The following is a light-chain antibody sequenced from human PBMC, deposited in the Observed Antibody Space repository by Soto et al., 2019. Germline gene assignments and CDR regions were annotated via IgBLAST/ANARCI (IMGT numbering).Light chain of an antibody. CDR2: GAS. CDR1: QSVLYTSNNQNY. V-gene: IGKV4-1*01. J-gene: IGKJ4*01. CDR3: QQYYATPLT. Sequence: DIVMTQSPDSLGVSLGERATINCKSSQSVLYTSNNQNYLAWYQQKSGQPTKLLIYGASARESGVPARFSGSGSGRDFTLTINGLQAEDVAVYYCQQYYATPLTFGGGTKVDIK.